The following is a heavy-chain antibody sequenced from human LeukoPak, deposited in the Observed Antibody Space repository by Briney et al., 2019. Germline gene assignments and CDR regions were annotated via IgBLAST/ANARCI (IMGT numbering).Heavy chain of an antibody. J-gene: IGHJ4*02. Sequence: HGGSLRLSCADSGFTFSSYWMSWVRQAPGKGLEWVASIKRDGSEKYYVDSVKGRFTMSRDTAKKSMYLQMNSLRVEDTAVYYCAGSNWYVWGQGTLVTVSS. D-gene: IGHD6-13*01. CDR1: GFTFSSYW. CDR2: IKRDGSEK. V-gene: IGHV3-7*01. CDR3: AGSNWYV.